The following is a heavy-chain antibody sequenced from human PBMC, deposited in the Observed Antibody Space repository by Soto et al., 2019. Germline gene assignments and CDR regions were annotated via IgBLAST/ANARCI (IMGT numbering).Heavy chain of an antibody. Sequence: ASVKVSCKASGYTFTSYYMHWVRQAPGQGLEWMGIINPSGGSTSYAQKFQGRVTMTRDTSTSTVYMELSSLRSEDTAVYYCARAWGAYCGGDCYSAFDIWGQGTMVTVSS. J-gene: IGHJ3*02. V-gene: IGHV1-46*01. CDR3: ARAWGAYCGGDCYSAFDI. CDR1: GYTFTSYY. D-gene: IGHD2-21*02. CDR2: INPSGGST.